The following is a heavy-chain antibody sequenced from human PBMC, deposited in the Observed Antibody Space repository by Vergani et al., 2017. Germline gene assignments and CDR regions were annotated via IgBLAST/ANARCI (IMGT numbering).Heavy chain of an antibody. J-gene: IGHJ4*02. CDR2: IYSGGST. CDR1: GFTVSSNY. V-gene: IGHV3-66*01. CDR3: ARGSSYYDFWSGYYNLGDFDY. Sequence: EVQLVESGGGLVQPGGSLRLSCAASGFTVSSNYMSWVRQAPGKGLEWVSVIYSGGSTYYADSVKGRFTISRDNAKNSLYLQMNSLRAEDTAVYYCARGSSYYDFWSGYYNLGDFDYWGQGTLVTVSS. D-gene: IGHD3-3*01.